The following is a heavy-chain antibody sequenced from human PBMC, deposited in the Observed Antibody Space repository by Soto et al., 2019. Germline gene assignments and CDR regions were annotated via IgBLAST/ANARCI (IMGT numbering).Heavy chain of an antibody. CDR3: ASDQAKD. CDR2: IWYDGSNK. Sequence: QVQLVESGGGVVQPGRSLRLSCAASGFTFSNYGMHWVRQAPGKGLEWVAVIWYDGSNKYYADSVKGRFTISRDNSKNTLYLQMSSRGAEDTAVYYCASDQAKDWGQGTLVTVSS. CDR1: GFTFSNYG. V-gene: IGHV3-33*01. J-gene: IGHJ4*02.